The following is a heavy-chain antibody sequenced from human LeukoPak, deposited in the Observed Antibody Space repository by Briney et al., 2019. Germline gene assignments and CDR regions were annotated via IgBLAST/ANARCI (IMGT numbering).Heavy chain of an antibody. CDR1: GFTFSSYW. Sequence: GASLRLSCAASGFTFSSYWMSWVRQAPGKGLEWVANIKQDGSEKYYVDSVKGRFTISRDNAKNSLYLQMSSLRAEDTAVYYCARVAARRDYYYMDVWGKGTTVTVSS. CDR2: IKQDGSEK. D-gene: IGHD6-6*01. V-gene: IGHV3-7*01. J-gene: IGHJ6*03. CDR3: ARVAARRDYYYMDV.